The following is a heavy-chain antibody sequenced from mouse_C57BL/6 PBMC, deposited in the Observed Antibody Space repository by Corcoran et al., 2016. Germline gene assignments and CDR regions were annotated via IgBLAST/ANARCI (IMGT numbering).Heavy chain of an antibody. Sequence: QIQLVQSGPELKKPGETVKISCKASGYTFTTYGMSWVKQAPGKGLKWMGWINTYSGVPTYADDFKGRFAFSLETSASTAYLQINNLKNEDTATYFCARRGSSTFDYLGQGTTLTVSS. D-gene: IGHD1-1*01. CDR1: GYTFTTYG. CDR3: ARRGSSTFDY. CDR2: INTYSGVP. V-gene: IGHV9-3*01. J-gene: IGHJ2*01.